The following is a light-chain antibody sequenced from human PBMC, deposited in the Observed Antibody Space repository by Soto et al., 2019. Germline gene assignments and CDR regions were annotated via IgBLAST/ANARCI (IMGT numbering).Light chain of an antibody. V-gene: IGKV3-20*01. J-gene: IGKJ5*01. CDR2: GTS. Sequence: IVLTQSPGTLSLSPGERATRSCRARHSVSRTYLAWYQQKPGQAPRLLIYGTSDRATGTPDRFSGSGSGTDFTLTISRLEPEDSAVYYCQQFGSSPLTFGQGTRLEI. CDR1: HSVSRTY. CDR3: QQFGSSPLT.